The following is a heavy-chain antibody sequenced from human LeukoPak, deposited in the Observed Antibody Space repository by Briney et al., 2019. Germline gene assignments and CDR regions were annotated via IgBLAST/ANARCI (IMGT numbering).Heavy chain of an antibody. J-gene: IGHJ3*02. CDR1: GGSISSDNW. CDR2: IYHSGST. V-gene: IGHV4-4*02. D-gene: IGHD3-22*01. CDR3: ARGLYYYDSSEI. Sequence: PSETLSLTCAVSGGSISSDNWWSWVRQPPGKGLEWIGEIYHSGSTNYNPSLKSRVTISVDTSKNQFSLKLSSVTAADTAVYYCARGLYYYDSSEIWGQGTMVTVSS.